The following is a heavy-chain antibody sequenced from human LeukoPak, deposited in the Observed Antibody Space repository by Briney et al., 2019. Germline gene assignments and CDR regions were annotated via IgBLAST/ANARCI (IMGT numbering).Heavy chain of an antibody. CDR3: ARELQTPGRDAFDI. J-gene: IGHJ3*02. CDR2: IYHSGST. V-gene: IGHV4-4*03. Sequence: PETLSLTCAVSGGSISSSNWWSWVRQPPGKGLEWIGEIYHSGSTNYNPSLKSRVTISVDKSKNQFSLKLSSVTAADTAVYYCARELQTPGRDAFDIWGQGTMVTVSS. CDR1: GGSISSSNW. D-gene: IGHD1-1*01.